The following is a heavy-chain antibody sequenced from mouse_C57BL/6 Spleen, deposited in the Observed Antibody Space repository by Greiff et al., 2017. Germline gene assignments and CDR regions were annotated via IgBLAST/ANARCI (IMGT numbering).Heavy chain of an antibody. V-gene: IGHV1-7*01. Sequence: VQLQQSGAELAKPGASVQLSCKASGYTFTSYWMPWVKQRPGQGLEWIGYINPSSGYTKYNQKFKDKATLTADKSTSTSYMQLRCLTYEDSAVYYCARDGYDDYWGQGTTLTVSS. CDR3: ARDGYDDY. CDR2: INPSSGYT. D-gene: IGHD2-2*01. CDR1: GYTFTSYW. J-gene: IGHJ2*01.